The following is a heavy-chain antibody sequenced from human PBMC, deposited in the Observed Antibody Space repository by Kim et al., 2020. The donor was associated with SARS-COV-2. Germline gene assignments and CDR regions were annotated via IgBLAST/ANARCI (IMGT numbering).Heavy chain of an antibody. CDR3: ARDLGDYYGSGSFS. V-gene: IGHV3-48*04. CDR2: ISSSSSTI. CDR1: GFTFSSYS. J-gene: IGHJ5*02. Sequence: GGSLRLSCAASGFTFSSYSMNWVRQAPGKGLEWVSYISSSSSTIYYADSVKGRFTISRDNAKNSLYLQMNSLRAEDTAVYYCARDLGDYYGSGSFSWGQGTLVTVSP. D-gene: IGHD3-10*01.